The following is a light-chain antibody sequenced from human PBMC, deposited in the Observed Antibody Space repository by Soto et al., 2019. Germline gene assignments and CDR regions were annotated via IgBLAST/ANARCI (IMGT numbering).Light chain of an antibody. CDR3: CSYAGSSTWV. J-gene: IGLJ3*02. V-gene: IGLV2-23*01. Sequence: QSVLTQPGSVSGSPGQSITISCTGTSSDVGSYNLVSWYQQHPGKAPKLMIYEGNERPSGVSNRFSGSKSGNTASLTISGLQAEDEADYYCCSYAGSSTWVFGGGTKVTV. CDR2: EGN. CDR1: SSDVGSYNL.